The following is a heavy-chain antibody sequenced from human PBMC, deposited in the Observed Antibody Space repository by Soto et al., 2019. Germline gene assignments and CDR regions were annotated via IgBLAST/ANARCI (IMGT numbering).Heavy chain of an antibody. CDR2: INPNSGGT. J-gene: IGHJ6*02. CDR3: ARDWGNSYSSSPGYGMDV. CDR1: GYTFTGYY. Sequence: SVKVSCKASGYTFTGYYMHWVRQAPGQGLEWMGWINPNSGGTNYAQKFQGWVTMTRDTSISTAYMELSRLRSDDTAVYYCARDWGNSYSSSPGYGMDVWGQGTTVTVSS. V-gene: IGHV1-2*04. D-gene: IGHD6-6*01.